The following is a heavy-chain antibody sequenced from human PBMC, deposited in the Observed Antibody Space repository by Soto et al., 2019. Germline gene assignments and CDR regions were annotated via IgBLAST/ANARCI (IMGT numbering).Heavy chain of an antibody. Sequence: SETLSLTCTVSGGSFNSGAYYWGWIRRHPGKGLEWIGYLSYRGTTYYSPSLKSRLTMSLDTSKNQFSLKLNSVTAADTAVYYCARVSATGTRCSGPWGPGTLVTVSS. D-gene: IGHD6-13*01. V-gene: IGHV4-31*03. CDR2: LSYRGTT. CDR3: ARVSATGTRCSGP. J-gene: IGHJ5*02. CDR1: GGSFNSGAYY.